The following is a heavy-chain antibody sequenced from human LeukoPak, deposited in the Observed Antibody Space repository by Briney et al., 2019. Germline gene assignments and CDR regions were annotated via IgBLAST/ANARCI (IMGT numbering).Heavy chain of an antibody. CDR1: GFTFSSYS. CDR3: ARDAIVVVTASDYYYYGMDV. Sequence: GGSLRLSCAASGFTFSSYSMNWVRQAPGKGLEWVSYISSSSSYTNYADSVKGRFTIYRDNDKNSLYLQMNSLRAEDTAVYYCARDAIVVVTASDYYYYGMDVWGQGTTVTVSS. CDR2: ISSSSSYT. D-gene: IGHD2-21*02. J-gene: IGHJ6*02. V-gene: IGHV3-21*05.